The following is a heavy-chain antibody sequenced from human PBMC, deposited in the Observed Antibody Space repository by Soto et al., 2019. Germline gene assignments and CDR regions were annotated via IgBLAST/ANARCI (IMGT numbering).Heavy chain of an antibody. CDR2: AHHSGTI. J-gene: IGHJ4*02. CDR3: ARHGVGSWNYDY. V-gene: IGHV4-4*02. Sequence: PSETLSLTCAVSGGSITDSNWWSWVRQFPGKGLEWIGEAHHSGTIDYGPSLKSRATISIDKSKNQFSLTLTSATAADTAVYYCARHGVGSWNYDYWGQGTPVTVSS. D-gene: IGHD1-7*01. CDR1: GGSITDSNW.